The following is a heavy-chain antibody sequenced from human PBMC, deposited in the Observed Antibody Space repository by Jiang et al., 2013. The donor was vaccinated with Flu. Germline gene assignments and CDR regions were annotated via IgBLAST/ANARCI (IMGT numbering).Heavy chain of an antibody. CDR1: GGTFSSYA. Sequence: SVKVSCKASGGTFSSYAISWVRQAPGQGLEWMGGIIPIFGTANYAQKFQGRVTITADESTSTAYMELSSLRSEDTAVYYCAGGYCSSTSCLLEGWFDPWGQGTLVTVSS. CDR3: AGGYCSSTSCLLEGWFDP. CDR2: IIPIFGTA. J-gene: IGHJ5*02. V-gene: IGHV1-69*01. D-gene: IGHD2-2*01.